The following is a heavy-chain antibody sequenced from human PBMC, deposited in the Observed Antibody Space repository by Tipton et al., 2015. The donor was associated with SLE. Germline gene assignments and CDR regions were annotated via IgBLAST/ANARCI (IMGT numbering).Heavy chain of an antibody. V-gene: IGHV4-38-2*02. CDR2: IYHSGST. CDR3: ARDGEDAFDI. J-gene: IGHJ3*02. D-gene: IGHD3-10*01. CDR1: GYSISSGYY. Sequence: LRLSCTVSGYSISSGYYWGWIRQPPGKGLEWIGSIYHSGSTYYNPSLKSRVTISVDTSKNQFSLKLSSVTAADTAVYYCARDGEDAFDIWGQGTMVTVSS.